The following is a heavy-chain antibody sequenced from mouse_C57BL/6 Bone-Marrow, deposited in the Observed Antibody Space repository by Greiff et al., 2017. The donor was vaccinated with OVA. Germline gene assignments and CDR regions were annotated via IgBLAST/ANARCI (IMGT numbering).Heavy chain of an antibody. CDR1: GYTFTSYG. Sequence: VKLQESGAELARPGASVKLSCKASGYTFTSYGISWVKQRTGQGLEWIGEIYPRSGNTYYNEKFKGKATLTADKSSSTAYMELRSLTSEDSAVYFCARVDYYGSSFYWYFEGWGTGTTVTVSS. J-gene: IGHJ1*03. V-gene: IGHV1-81*01. D-gene: IGHD1-1*01. CDR3: ARVDYYGSSFYWYFEG. CDR2: IYPRSGNT.